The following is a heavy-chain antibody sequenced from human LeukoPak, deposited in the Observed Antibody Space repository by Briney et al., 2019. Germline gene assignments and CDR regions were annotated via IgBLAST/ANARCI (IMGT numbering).Heavy chain of an antibody. D-gene: IGHD6-13*01. J-gene: IGHJ5*02. Sequence: PGGSLRLSCAASGFTFSSYSMNWVRQAPGKGLEWVSSISSSSSYIYYADSVKGRFTISRDNAKNSLYLQNCARVLSSSWYNWFDLWGQGTLVTVSS. CDR3: DL. CDR2: ISSSSSYI. V-gene: IGHV3-21*01. CDR1: GFTFSSYS.